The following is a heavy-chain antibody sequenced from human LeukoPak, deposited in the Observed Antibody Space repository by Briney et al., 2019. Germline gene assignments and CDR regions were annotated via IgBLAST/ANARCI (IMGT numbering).Heavy chain of an antibody. CDR2: IWYDGSNK. Sequence: PGRSLRLSCAASGFTFSSYGMHWVRQAPGKGLEWVAVIWYDGSNKYYADSVKGRFTISRDNSKNTLYLQMNSLRAEDTAVYYCAKLAPAAPMYYYGSGSYYPHGAFDIWGQGTMVTVSS. CDR1: GFTFSSYG. V-gene: IGHV3-33*06. J-gene: IGHJ3*02. D-gene: IGHD3-10*01. CDR3: AKLAPAAPMYYYGSGSYYPHGAFDI.